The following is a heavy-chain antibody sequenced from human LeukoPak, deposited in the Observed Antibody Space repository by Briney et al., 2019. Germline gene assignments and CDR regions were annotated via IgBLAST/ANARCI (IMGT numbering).Heavy chain of an antibody. D-gene: IGHD6-13*01. CDR2: IYYSGST. V-gene: IGHV4-59*01. Sequence: SETLSLTCTVSGGSISSYYWSWIRQPPGKGLEWIGYIYYSGSTNYNPSLKSRVTISVDTSKNQFSLKLSSVTAADTAVYYCARVPRAAAGFFDYWGQGTLVTVSS. J-gene: IGHJ4*02. CDR3: ARVPRAAAGFFDY. CDR1: GGSISSYY.